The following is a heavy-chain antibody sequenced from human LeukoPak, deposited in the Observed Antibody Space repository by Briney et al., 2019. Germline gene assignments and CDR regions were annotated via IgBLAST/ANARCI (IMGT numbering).Heavy chain of an antibody. V-gene: IGHV4-61*02. J-gene: IGHJ5*02. Sequence: SETLSLTCTVSGGSISSGSYYWSWIRQPAGKGLEWIGRIYTSGSTNYNPSLKSRVTISVDTSKNQFSLKLSSVTATDTAVYYCARDTWIQLSHWFDPWGQGTLATVSS. CDR2: IYTSGST. CDR3: ARDTWIQLSHWFDP. D-gene: IGHD5-18*01. CDR1: GGSISSGSYY.